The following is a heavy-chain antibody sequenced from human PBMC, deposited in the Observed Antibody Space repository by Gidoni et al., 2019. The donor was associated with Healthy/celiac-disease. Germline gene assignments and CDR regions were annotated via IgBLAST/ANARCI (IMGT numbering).Heavy chain of an antibody. CDR3: AKDIGVTAVAGDFDY. J-gene: IGHJ4*02. Sequence: EVQLVESGGVMVQPGGSLRLSCAASGFTFDDYAMHWVRQAPGKGLEWVSLISWDGGSTYYADSVKGRFTISRDNSKNSLYLQMNSLRAEDTALYYCAKDIGVTAVAGDFDYWGQGTLVTVSS. CDR1: GFTFDDYA. V-gene: IGHV3-43D*03. CDR2: ISWDGGST. D-gene: IGHD6-19*01.